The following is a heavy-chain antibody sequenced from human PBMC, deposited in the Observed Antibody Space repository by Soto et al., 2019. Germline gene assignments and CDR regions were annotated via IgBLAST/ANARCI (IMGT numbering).Heavy chain of an antibody. CDR2: FDPEDGET. J-gene: IGHJ5*02. CDR1: GYSFTSYY. CDR3: ATLTCTNGVCRPENWFDP. V-gene: IGHV1-24*01. D-gene: IGHD2-8*01. Sequence: GESLKISCKGSGYSFTSYYMHWVRQAPGKGLEWMGGFDPEDGETIYAQKFQGRVTMTEDTSTDTAYMELSSLRSEDTAVYYCATLTCTNGVCRPENWFDPWGQGTLVTVSS.